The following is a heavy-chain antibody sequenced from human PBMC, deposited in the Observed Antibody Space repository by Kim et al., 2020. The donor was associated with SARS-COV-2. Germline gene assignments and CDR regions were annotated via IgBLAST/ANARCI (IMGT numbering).Heavy chain of an antibody. V-gene: IGHV3-74*01. CDR2: INTDGYTT. CDR1: GFTFINHW. CDR3: AKDDRGVATIDY. Sequence: GGSLRLSCAASGFTFINHWMHWVRQAPGKGLVWVSRINTDGYTTNYADSVKGRFTISRDNAKNTLYLEMNSLRAEDTAVYYCAKDDRGVATIDYWGQGT. D-gene: IGHD5-12*01. J-gene: IGHJ4*02.